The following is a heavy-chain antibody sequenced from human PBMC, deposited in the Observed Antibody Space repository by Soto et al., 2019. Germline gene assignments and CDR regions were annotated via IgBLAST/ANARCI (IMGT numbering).Heavy chain of an antibody. CDR3: ARDRSGSSQPTDRLDP. J-gene: IGHJ5*02. CDR1: GYSFSDYG. Sequence: ASVKVSCKAYGYSFSDYGISWVRHAPGQGLEWMGWISPYNGNTHYAQKFQGRVTMTSDTSTNTAYMELKSLESDDTALYYCARDRSGSSQPTDRLDPWGRGTLVTVYS. D-gene: IGHD6-13*01. V-gene: IGHV1-18*01. CDR2: ISPYNGNT.